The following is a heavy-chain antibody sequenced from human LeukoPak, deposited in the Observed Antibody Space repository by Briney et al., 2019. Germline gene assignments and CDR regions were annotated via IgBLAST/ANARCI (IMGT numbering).Heavy chain of an antibody. J-gene: IGHJ4*02. D-gene: IGHD3-10*01. Sequence: GVSLRLSCVASGFIFRNYAMTWVRQAPGKGLEWVSAISGSGDSTSYADAVKGRLTISRDNAKNTVYLQMNSLRAEDTAVYYCTKGLYGSGSSPDFWGQGVLVTVSS. CDR3: TKGLYGSGSSPDF. CDR2: ISGSGDST. CDR1: GFIFRNYA. V-gene: IGHV3-23*01.